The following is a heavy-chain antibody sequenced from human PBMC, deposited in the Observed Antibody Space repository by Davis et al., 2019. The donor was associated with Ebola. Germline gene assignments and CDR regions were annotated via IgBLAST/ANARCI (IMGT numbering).Heavy chain of an antibody. D-gene: IGHD6-13*01. J-gene: IGHJ6*02. CDR3: ARDKTGYSSSRYEDGYGMDV. CDR1: GFTFSSYW. CDR2: INSDGSST. V-gene: IGHV3-74*01. Sequence: GESLKISCAASGFTFSSYWMHWVRQAPGKGLVWVSRINSDGSSTSYADSVKGRFTISRDNAKNTLYLQMNSLRAEDTAVYYCARDKTGYSSSRYEDGYGMDVWGQGTTVTVSS.